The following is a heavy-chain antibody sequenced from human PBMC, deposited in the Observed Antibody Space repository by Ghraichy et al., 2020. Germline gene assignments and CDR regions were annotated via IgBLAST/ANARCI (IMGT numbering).Heavy chain of an antibody. Sequence: ETLSLTCAASGFTFSSYAMSWVRQAPGKGLEWVSAISGSGGSTYYADSVKGRFTISRDNSKKTLYLQMNSLRAEDTAVYYCAKDRAKALLWFGESEGWFDPWGQGTLVTVSS. CDR2: ISGSGGST. D-gene: IGHD3-10*01. V-gene: IGHV3-23*01. CDR1: GFTFSSYA. CDR3: AKDRAKALLWFGESEGWFDP. J-gene: IGHJ5*02.